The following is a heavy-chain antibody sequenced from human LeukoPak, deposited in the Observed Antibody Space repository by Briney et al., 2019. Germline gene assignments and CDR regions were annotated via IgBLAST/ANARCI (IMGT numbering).Heavy chain of an antibody. J-gene: IGHJ3*02. CDR1: GGSISSSSYY. Sequence: SETLSLTCTASGGSISSSSYYWGWIRQPPGKGLEWIGSIYYSGSTYYNPSLKSRVTISVDTSKNQFSLKLSSVTAADTAVYYCARSLNDAFDIWGQGTMVTVSS. V-gene: IGHV4-39*01. CDR2: IYYSGST. CDR3: ARSLNDAFDI.